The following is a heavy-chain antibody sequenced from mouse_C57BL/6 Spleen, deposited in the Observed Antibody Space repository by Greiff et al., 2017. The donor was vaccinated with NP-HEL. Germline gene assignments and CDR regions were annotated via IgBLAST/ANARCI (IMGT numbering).Heavy chain of an antibody. CDR3: ARSDYYGSSSHWYFDV. Sequence: QVQLQQPGAELVMPGASVKLSCKASGYTFTSYWMHWVKQRPGQGLEWIGEIDPSDSYTNYNQTFKGKSTLTVDKSSSTAYMQLSSLTSEDSAVYYCARSDYYGSSSHWYFDVWGTGTTVTVSS. CDR1: GYTFTSYW. D-gene: IGHD1-1*01. J-gene: IGHJ1*03. V-gene: IGHV1-69*01. CDR2: IDPSDSYT.